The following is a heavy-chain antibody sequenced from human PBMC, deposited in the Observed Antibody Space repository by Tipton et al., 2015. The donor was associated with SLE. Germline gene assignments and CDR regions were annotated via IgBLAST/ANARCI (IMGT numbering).Heavy chain of an antibody. CDR3: ARDLTGLGFDY. J-gene: IGHJ4*02. V-gene: IGHV4-61*02. CDR1: GGSISSGSYY. CDR2: INTSGST. D-gene: IGHD1-20*01. Sequence: TLSLTCAVSGGSISSGSYYWSWIRQPAGKGLEWIGRINTSGSTNYNPSLKSRVTISVDTSKNQFSLKLSSVTAADTAVYYCARDLTGLGFDYWGQGTLVTVSS.